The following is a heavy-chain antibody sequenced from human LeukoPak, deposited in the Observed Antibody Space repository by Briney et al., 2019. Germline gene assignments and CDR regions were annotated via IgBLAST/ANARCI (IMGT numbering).Heavy chain of an antibody. V-gene: IGHV1-69*05. CDR2: IIPIFGTA. CDR3: ARDRLDIVPSGYYYYYMDV. CDR1: GGTFSSNA. J-gene: IGHJ6*03. D-gene: IGHD2-2*03. Sequence: ASVKVSCKASGGTFSSNAISWVRQAPGQGLEWMGGIIPIFGTANYAQKFQGRVTITTDESTSTAYMELSSLRSEDTAVYYCARDRLDIVPSGYYYYYMDVWGKGTTVTVSS.